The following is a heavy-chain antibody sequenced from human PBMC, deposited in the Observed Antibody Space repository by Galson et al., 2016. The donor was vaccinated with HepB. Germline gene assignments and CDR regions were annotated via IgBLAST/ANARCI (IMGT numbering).Heavy chain of an antibody. CDR2: IYSGGNT. Sequence: SLRLSCATSGFTFGDYAMSWVRQAPGKGLEWVSLIYSGGNTRYADSVKGRLSASRDNAKSTLFLQMNSLTAEDTAVYYCARDPLSCTEGYCIEPFDYWGQGTVVTVSS. V-gene: IGHV3-66*01. CDR3: ARDPLSCTEGYCIEPFDY. CDR1: GFTFGDYA. D-gene: IGHD2-8*02. J-gene: IGHJ4*02.